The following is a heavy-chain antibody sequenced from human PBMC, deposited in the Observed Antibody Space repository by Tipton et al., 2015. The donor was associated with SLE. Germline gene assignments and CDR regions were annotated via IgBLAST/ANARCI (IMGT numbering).Heavy chain of an antibody. CDR3: ARRRFQSAPDY. J-gene: IGHJ4*02. CDR1: GDSISSHY. D-gene: IGHD2-21*01. Sequence: TLSLTCTVSGDSISSHYWSWIRQPPGKGLEWIGYISYTGNTNYNPSLKSRVTMSVDTSKNQFSLKLSSVTAEDTAVYYCARRRFQSAPDYWGQGTLVSVSS. CDR2: ISYTGNT. V-gene: IGHV4-59*11.